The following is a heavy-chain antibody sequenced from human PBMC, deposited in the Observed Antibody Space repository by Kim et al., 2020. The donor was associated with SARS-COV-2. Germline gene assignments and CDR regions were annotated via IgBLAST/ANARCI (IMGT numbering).Heavy chain of an antibody. J-gene: IGHJ4*02. CDR2: INHSGST. CDR1: GGSFSGYY. Sequence: SETLSLTCAVYGGSFSGYYWSWIRQPPGKGLEWIGEINHSGSTNYNPSLKSRVTISVDTSKNQFSLKLSSVTAAATAVYYCARIKYSGYWGNDYWGQGTL. V-gene: IGHV4-34*01. CDR3: ARIKYSGYWGNDY. D-gene: IGHD5-12*01.